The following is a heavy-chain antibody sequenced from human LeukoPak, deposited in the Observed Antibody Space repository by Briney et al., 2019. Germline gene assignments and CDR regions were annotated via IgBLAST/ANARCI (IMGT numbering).Heavy chain of an antibody. CDR2: INHSGST. D-gene: IGHD3-22*01. CDR3: ARGRSNYYDSSGYYPSRPYYYMDV. Sequence: SETLSLTCTVSGYSMSSGYYWSWIRQPPGKGLEWIGEINHSGSTNYNPSLKSRVTISVDTSKNQFSLKLSSVTAADTAVYYCARGRSNYYDSSGYYPSRPYYYMDVWGKGTTVTVSS. CDR1: GYSMSSGYY. J-gene: IGHJ6*03. V-gene: IGHV4-34*01.